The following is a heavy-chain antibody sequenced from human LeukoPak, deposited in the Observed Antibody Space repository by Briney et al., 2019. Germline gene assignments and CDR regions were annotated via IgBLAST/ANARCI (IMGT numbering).Heavy chain of an antibody. CDR3: AKDQSYSSTWYRGMDV. D-gene: IGHD6-13*01. Sequence: GRSLRLSCIASGFTFRNYGMHWVRQTPGKGLEWVAVIWYDGSDKRYADSVKGRFTISRDSSMNTLYLQMNSLRAEDTAVYYCAKDQSYSSTWYRGMDVWGQGTTVTVSS. J-gene: IGHJ6*02. CDR1: GFTFRNYG. CDR2: IWYDGSDK. V-gene: IGHV3-33*03.